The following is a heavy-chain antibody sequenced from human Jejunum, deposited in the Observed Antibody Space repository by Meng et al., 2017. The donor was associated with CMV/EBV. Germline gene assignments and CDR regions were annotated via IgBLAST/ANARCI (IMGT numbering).Heavy chain of an antibody. D-gene: IGHD3-22*01. CDR2: INPSSGST. CDR3: ARATGTSAYYPSDY. CDR1: GSTFTSYY. Sequence: SGSTFTSYYLHWVRQAPGQGLEWMGVINPSSGSTNYAQKFQGRVSMTRDTSTSTVYMELSSLRSEDTAIYYCARATGTSAYYPSDYWGQGTLVTVSS. J-gene: IGHJ4*02. V-gene: IGHV1-46*01.